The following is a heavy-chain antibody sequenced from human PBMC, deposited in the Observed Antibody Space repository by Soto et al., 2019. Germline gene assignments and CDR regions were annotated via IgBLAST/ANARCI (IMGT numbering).Heavy chain of an antibody. CDR3: ARADYGWGSPKKGYMAA. CDR1: GFTFSRYG. CDR2: IWNDGRTK. J-gene: IGHJ6*03. D-gene: IGHD3-10*01. Sequence: QVQLVESGGGVVQPGRSLRLSCAASGFTFSRYGMYWARQAPGKGLEWVAIIWNDGRTKYYVDSVKGRFTISRDNAKSRLNWEWTGRRAEKRVVTYWARADYGWGSPKKGYMAAWGKGTPVIVSS. V-gene: IGHV3-33*01.